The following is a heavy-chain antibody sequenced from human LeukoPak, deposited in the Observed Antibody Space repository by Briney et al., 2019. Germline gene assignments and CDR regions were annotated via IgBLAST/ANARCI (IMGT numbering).Heavy chain of an antibody. J-gene: IGHJ5*02. V-gene: IGHV3-23*01. CDR1: GFTFSSYA. CDR2: ISGSGGST. Sequence: GGSLRLSCAASGFTFSSYAVSWVRQAPGKGLEWVSAISGSGGSTYYADSVKGRFTISRDNSKNTLYLQMNSLRAEDTAVYYCALKLVSQWFDPWGQGTLVTVSS. CDR3: ALKLVSQWFDP. D-gene: IGHD6-13*01.